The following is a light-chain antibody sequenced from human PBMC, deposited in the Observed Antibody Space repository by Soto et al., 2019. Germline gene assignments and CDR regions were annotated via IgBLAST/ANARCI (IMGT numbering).Light chain of an antibody. CDR1: SSNIGAGYE. CDR2: GNS. J-gene: IGLJ2*01. Sequence: QSVLTQPPSVSGAPGQRVTISCTGSSSNIGAGYEVHWYQQLPGTAPKLLIYGNSNRPSGVPDQFSGSKSGTSASLAITGRQAEDEADYYCQSYDSSLSGAVFGGGTKLTVL. V-gene: IGLV1-40*01. CDR3: QSYDSSLSGAV.